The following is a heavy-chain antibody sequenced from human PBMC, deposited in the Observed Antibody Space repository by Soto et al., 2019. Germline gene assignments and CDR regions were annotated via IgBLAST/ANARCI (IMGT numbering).Heavy chain of an antibody. D-gene: IGHD2-2*01. Sequence: QAXGSLRLSFSASGFIVSNYAMHWVRQAPGKGLQYVSGFSSKGGTTYYADSVKGRFTISRDNSKNTLYLQMSSLRPEDTAVYYCVKELAPADIGYLYYYYGMDVCGQRTTVTVSS. CDR3: VKELAPADIGYLYYYYGMDV. CDR1: GFIVSNYA. CDR2: FSSKGGTT. V-gene: IGHV3-64D*06. J-gene: IGHJ6*02.